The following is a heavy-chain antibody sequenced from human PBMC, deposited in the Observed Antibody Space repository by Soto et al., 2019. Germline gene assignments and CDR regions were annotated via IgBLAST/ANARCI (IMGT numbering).Heavy chain of an antibody. CDR3: ARGVATIKGYYYGMDV. D-gene: IGHD5-12*01. V-gene: IGHV1-18*01. CDR1: GYTFTSYG. J-gene: IGHJ6*02. Sequence: QVQLVQSGAEVKKPGASVKVSCKASGYTFTSYGISWVRQAPGQGLEWMGRISAYNGNTNYAQKLQGRVTMTTDTSTRTAYMELRSLRSDDTVVYYCARGVATIKGYYYGMDVWGQGTTVTVSS. CDR2: ISAYNGNT.